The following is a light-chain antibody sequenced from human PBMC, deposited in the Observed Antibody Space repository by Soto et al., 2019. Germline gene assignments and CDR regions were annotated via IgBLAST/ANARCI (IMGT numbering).Light chain of an antibody. CDR1: RSDSTW. CDR3: QQYDM. CDR2: KAS. V-gene: IGKV1-5*03. Sequence: DIQMTQSPSTLSGSVGGRVTITCRASRSDSTWLAWYQQIPGGAPKLLIYKASILESGVPSRFSGSGSGTEFTLTITSLQPEDFATYYCQQYDMFGPGTKVDIK. J-gene: IGKJ1*01.